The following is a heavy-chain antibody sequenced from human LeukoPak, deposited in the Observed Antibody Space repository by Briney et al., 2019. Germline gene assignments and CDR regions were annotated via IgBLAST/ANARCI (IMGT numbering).Heavy chain of an antibody. V-gene: IGHV4-34*01. CDR2: INHSGST. CDR3: ARVGYSYFIHDWSRTSLGAYPTKYYYHMDV. CDR1: GGSFSGYY. Sequence: NSSETLSLTCAVYGGSFSGYYWSWIRQPPGKGLEWMGEINHSGSTNYIPSLKSRVTISGDTSKNQFSLKLSSVTAADTAVYFCARVGYSYFIHDWSRTSLGAYPTKYYYHMDVWGKGTTVTVSS. J-gene: IGHJ6*03. D-gene: IGHD5-18*01.